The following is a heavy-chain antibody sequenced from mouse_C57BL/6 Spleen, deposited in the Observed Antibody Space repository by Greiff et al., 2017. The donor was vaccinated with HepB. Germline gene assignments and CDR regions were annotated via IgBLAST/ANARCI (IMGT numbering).Heavy chain of an antibody. CDR1: GYTFPSYW. CDR3: ARDYGSSYDWYFDV. D-gene: IGHD1-1*01. CDR2: IYPGSGST. V-gene: IGHV1-55*01. Sequence: QVQLQQPGAELVKPGASVKMSCKASGYTFPSYWITWVKQRPGQGLEWIGDIYPGSGSTNYNEKFKSKATLTVDTSSSTAYMQLSSLTSEDSAVYYCARDYGSSYDWYFDVWGTGTTVTVSS. J-gene: IGHJ1*03.